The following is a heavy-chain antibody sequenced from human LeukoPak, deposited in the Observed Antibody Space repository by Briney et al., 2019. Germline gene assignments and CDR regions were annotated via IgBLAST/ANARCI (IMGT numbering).Heavy chain of an antibody. CDR3: AREGGPYRPLDY. CDR2: VNLQGST. V-gene: IGHV4-4*02. J-gene: IGHJ4*02. CDR1: GGSISNTNW. Sequence: SETLSLTCGVSGGSISNTNWWTWVRQPPGKGLEWIGEVNLQGSTYYNPSLKSRVAISVDKSENHISLKLTSVAAADTAVYYCAREGGPYRPLDYSGQGTLVTVAS.